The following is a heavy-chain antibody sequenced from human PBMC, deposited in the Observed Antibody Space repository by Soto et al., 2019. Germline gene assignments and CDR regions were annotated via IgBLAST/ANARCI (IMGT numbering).Heavy chain of an antibody. V-gene: IGHV3-23*01. J-gene: IGHJ6*02. D-gene: IGHD3-3*01. CDR3: AKGRRYDFWSGYYDHYYYYYGMDV. CDR2: ISGSGGST. CDR1: GFTFSSYA. Sequence: GGSLRLSCAASGFTFSSYAMSWVRQAPGKGLEWVSAISGSGGSTYYADSVKGRFTISRDNSKNTLYLQMNSLRAEDTAVYYCAKGRRYDFWSGYYDHYYYYYGMDVWGQGTTVTVSS.